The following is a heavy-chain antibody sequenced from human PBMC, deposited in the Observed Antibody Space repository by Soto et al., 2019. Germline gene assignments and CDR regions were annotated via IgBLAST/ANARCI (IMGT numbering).Heavy chain of an antibody. CDR1: GGTFSSYT. J-gene: IGHJ6*02. CDR3: ARPMGRGWVSYGMDV. Sequence: QVQLVQSGAEVKKPGSSVKVSCKASGGTFSSYTISWVRQAPGQGLEWMGRIIPILGIANYAQKFQGRVTITADKSTSTAYMELSSLRSEDTAVYYCARPMGRGWVSYGMDVWGQGTTVTVSS. CDR2: IIPILGIA. D-gene: IGHD1-26*01. V-gene: IGHV1-69*02.